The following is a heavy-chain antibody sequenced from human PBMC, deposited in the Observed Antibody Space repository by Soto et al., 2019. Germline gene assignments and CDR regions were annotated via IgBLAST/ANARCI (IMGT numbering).Heavy chain of an antibody. CDR1: GFTFSSYA. V-gene: IGHV3-64D*06. J-gene: IGHJ4*02. D-gene: IGHD3-22*01. CDR2: ISTNGGST. Sequence: PGGSLRLSCSASGFTFSSYAMHWVRQAPGKGLEYVSSISTNGGSTLYADSVKGRFTISRDNSKNTQYLQMSSLRADDTVVYYCVKGEYYYDSSGYYPFDYWGQGTLVTVSS. CDR3: VKGEYYYDSSGYYPFDY.